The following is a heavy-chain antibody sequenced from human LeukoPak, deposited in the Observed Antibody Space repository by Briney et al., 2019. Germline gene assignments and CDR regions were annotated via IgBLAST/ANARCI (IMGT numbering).Heavy chain of an antibody. Sequence: PSETLSLTCTVSGGSIRSYYWIWIRQPPGKGLEWMGYIYYSGSTNYNPSLKSRDTISVDTSKNQFSLKLSSVTAADTAVYYCARVLNAVEMVDYWGQGTLVSVSS. CDR3: ARVLNAVEMVDY. CDR1: GGSIRSYY. D-gene: IGHD5-24*01. V-gene: IGHV4-59*01. J-gene: IGHJ4*02. CDR2: IYYSGST.